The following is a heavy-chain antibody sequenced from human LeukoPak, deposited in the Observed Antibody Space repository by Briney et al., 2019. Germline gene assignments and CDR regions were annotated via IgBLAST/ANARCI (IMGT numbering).Heavy chain of an antibody. CDR2: IKQDGSEK. CDR1: GFTFSSYW. Sequence: PGGSLRLSCAASGFTFSSYWMSWVRPAPGKGLEWVANIKQDGSEKYYVDSVKGRFTISRDNANNSLYLQMNSLRAEDTAVYYCASQGPWGLRDCWGQGTLVTVSS. J-gene: IGHJ4*02. V-gene: IGHV3-7*03. CDR3: ASQGPWGLRDC. D-gene: IGHD3-16*01.